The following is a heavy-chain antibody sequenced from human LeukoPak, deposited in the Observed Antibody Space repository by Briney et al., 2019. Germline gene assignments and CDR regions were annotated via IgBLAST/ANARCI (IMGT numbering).Heavy chain of an antibody. CDR2: ISGSGGST. D-gene: IGHD4-17*01. Sequence: TGGSLRLSCAASGFTFSDYYMSWIRQAPGKGLEWVSAISGSGGSTSYADSVKGRFTISRDNSKNTLYLQMNSLRAEDTAVYYCAKDQGDYGDYLDYWGQGTLVTVSS. CDR1: GFTFSDYY. V-gene: IGHV3-23*01. CDR3: AKDQGDYGDYLDY. J-gene: IGHJ4*02.